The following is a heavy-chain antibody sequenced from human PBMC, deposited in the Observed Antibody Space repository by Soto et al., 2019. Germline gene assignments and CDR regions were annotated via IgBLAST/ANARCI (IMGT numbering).Heavy chain of an antibody. J-gene: IGHJ4*02. Sequence: SETLSLTCTVSGGSISRYYWSWIRQPPGKGLEWIGYIYSSGSTHYNPSLQNRVTISIDTSKNQVSLKVNSVTAADTAVYYCARDHPHSYGVYYFDYWGQGTPVTVSS. CDR3: ARDHPHSYGVYYFDY. D-gene: IGHD5-18*01. CDR1: GGSISRYY. V-gene: IGHV4-59*01. CDR2: IYSSGST.